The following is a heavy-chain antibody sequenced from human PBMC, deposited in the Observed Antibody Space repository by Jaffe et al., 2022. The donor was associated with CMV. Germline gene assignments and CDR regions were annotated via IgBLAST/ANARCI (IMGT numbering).Heavy chain of an antibody. Sequence: QLQLQESGPGLVKPSETLSLTCTVSGGSISSSSYYWGWIRQPPGKGLEWIGSIYYSGSTYYNPSLKSRVTISVDTSKNQFSLKLSSVTAADTAVYYCARQGNGEMCTSCYPYYFDYWGQGTLVTVSS. CDR3: ARQGNGEMCTSCYPYYFDY. V-gene: IGHV4-39*01. CDR1: GGSISSSSYY. D-gene: IGHD2-2*01. CDR2: IYYSGST. J-gene: IGHJ4*02.